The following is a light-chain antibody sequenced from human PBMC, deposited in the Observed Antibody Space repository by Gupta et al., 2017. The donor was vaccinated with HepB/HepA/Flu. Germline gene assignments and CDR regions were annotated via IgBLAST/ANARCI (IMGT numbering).Light chain of an antibody. CDR2: GAS. CDR3: RQDYIYPIT. CDR1: QGIEND. V-gene: IGKV1-6*01. J-gene: IGKJ4*01. Sequence: SQMTQSPSSLSASIGDRVTITCRASQGIENDLGWYQQKPGKAPKLLIYGASSPQNGVTSRFSGSGSGTDFTLTINSLQPEAFATYYCRQDYIYPITFGGGTKVDIK.